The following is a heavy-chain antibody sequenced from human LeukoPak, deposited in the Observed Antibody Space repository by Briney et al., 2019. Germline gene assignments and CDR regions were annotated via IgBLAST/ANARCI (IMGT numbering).Heavy chain of an antibody. CDR1: GYTFTSYY. CDR2: INPSGGST. CDR3: ARDSLDRGYSYGYLFDY. Sequence: GASVKVSCKASGYTFTSYYMHWVRQAPGQGLEWMGIINPSGGSTSYAQKFQGRVTMTRDTSTSTVYMELSSLRSEDTAVYYCARDSLDRGYSYGYLFDYWGQGTLVTVSS. V-gene: IGHV1-46*01. J-gene: IGHJ4*02. D-gene: IGHD5-18*01.